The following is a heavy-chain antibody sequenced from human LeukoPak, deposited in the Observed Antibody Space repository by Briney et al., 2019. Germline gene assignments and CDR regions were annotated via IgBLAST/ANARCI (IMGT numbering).Heavy chain of an antibody. J-gene: IGHJ4*02. Sequence: GGSLRLSCAASGFTFSDYEMNWVRRAPGKGLEWISFISSSGSTIYYADSAKGRFTISRDNAKDSLYLQMNSLRAEDTAVYYCASSTLWGQGTLVTVSS. V-gene: IGHV3-48*03. CDR1: GFTFSDYE. CDR3: ASSTL. D-gene: IGHD6-13*01. CDR2: ISSSGSTI.